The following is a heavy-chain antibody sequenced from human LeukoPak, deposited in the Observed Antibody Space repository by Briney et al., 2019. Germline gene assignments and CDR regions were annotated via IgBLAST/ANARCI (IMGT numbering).Heavy chain of an antibody. CDR2: IYYSGST. V-gene: IGHV4-39*01. J-gene: IGHJ6*03. D-gene: IGHD3-10*01. Sequence: SETLSLTCTVSGGSISSSSYYWGWIRQPPGKGLEWIGSIYYSGSTYYNPSLKSRVTISVDTSKNQFSLKLSSVTAADTAVYYCARVTRGAPAYYYYYMDVWGKGTTVTISS. CDR3: ARVTRGAPAYYYYYMDV. CDR1: GGSISSSSYY.